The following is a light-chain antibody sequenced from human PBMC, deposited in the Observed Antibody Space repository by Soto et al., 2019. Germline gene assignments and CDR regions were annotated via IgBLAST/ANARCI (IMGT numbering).Light chain of an antibody. V-gene: IGKV1-27*01. CDR3: QKYSRGPRT. CDR1: QGINNY. CDR2: ATS. Sequence: DIQMTQSPASLSASIGDRVNMTCRATQGINNYLAWYQQKPGQVPKLLIYATSSLQSGVASRFSGSGSGTDFILTLSSLQPEDVATYYCQKYSRGPRTFCQGTRVEIK. J-gene: IGKJ1*01.